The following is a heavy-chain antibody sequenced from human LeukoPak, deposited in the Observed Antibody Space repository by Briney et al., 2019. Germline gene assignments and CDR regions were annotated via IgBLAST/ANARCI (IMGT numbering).Heavy chain of an antibody. CDR2: INHSGST. Sequence: SETLSLTCAVYGGSFSGYYWSWIRQPPGKGLEWIGEINHSGSTNYNPSLKSRVTISVDTSKNQFSLKLSSVTAADTAVHYCARVPILGYCSSTSCRPKYFDYWGQGTLVTVSS. CDR3: ARVPILGYCSSTSCRPKYFDY. CDR1: GGSFSGYY. V-gene: IGHV4-34*01. J-gene: IGHJ4*02. D-gene: IGHD2-2*01.